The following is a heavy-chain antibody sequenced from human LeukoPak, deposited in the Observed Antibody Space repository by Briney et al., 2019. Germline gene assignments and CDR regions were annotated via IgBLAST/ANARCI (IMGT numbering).Heavy chain of an antibody. D-gene: IGHD4-23*01. CDR1: GFTFSSYV. V-gene: IGHV3-23*01. CDR3: AKRSDYGSNGNYFDS. Sequence: PGGSLRLSGAASGFTFSSYVMSWVRQAPGKGLDWVSTISGRDTNTYYADSVEGRFTISRDNSKNTLYLQINSLRAEDTAVYYCAKRSDYGSNGNYFDSWGQGTPVTVSS. J-gene: IGHJ4*02. CDR2: ISGRDTNT.